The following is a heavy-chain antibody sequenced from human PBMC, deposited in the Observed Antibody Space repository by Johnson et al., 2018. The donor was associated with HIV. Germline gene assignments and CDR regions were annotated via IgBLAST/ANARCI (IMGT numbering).Heavy chain of an antibody. CDR1: GFTFSSYD. Sequence: QEQLVESGGGVVQPGRSLRLSCVGSGFTFSSYDMHWVRQAPGKGMDWVALISYDGSNKYYADSVKGRFNISRDNSKNALYLQMNSLRAEDTALYYCAKDGKAAAGTLGDPQSAFDIWGQGTMVTVSS. CDR2: ISYDGSNK. V-gene: IGHV3-30*18. D-gene: IGHD6-13*01. CDR3: AKDGKAAAGTLGDPQSAFDI. J-gene: IGHJ3*02.